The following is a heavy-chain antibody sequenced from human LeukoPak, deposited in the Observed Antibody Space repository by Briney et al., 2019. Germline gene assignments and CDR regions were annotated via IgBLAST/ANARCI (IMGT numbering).Heavy chain of an antibody. V-gene: IGHV4-59*01. CDR1: GGSISSYY. CDR3: ARGQLRGGYYYYGMDV. CDR2: NYYSEST. J-gene: IGHJ6*01. Sequence: PSETLSLPCTVSGGSISSYYGRWPRQPPGKGLEWMGYNYYSESTKYNPSLKGRVTISVDTSKNQFSLKLSSVTAADTGVYYCARGQLRGGYYYYGMDVWGEG. D-gene: IGHD1-26*01.